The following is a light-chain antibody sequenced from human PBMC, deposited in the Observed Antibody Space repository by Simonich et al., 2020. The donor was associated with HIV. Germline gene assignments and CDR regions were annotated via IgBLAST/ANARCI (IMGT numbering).Light chain of an antibody. J-gene: IGKJ4*01. CDR3: QQYYSTPLT. CDR1: QSVLYSSNNKNY. Sequence: DIVMTQSPDSLAVSRGERATINCKSSQSVLYSSNNKNYLAWYQQKPGQPPKLRIYWASTREAGVPDRFSGSGSGTDFTLTISSLQAEDVAVYYCQQYYSTPLTFGGGTKVEIK. V-gene: IGKV4-1*01. CDR2: WAS.